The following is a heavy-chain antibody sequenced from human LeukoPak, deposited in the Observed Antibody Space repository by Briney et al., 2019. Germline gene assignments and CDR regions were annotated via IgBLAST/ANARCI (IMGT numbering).Heavy chain of an antibody. CDR1: GYSISSGYY. J-gene: IGHJ4*02. Sequence: PSETLSLTCTVSGYSISSGYYWGWIRQPPGKGLEWIGSIYHSGSTYYNPSLKSRVTISVDTSKNPFSLKLSSVTAADTPVYYCASLQVYSGSYYYWGQGTLVTVSS. CDR2: IYHSGST. CDR3: ASLQVYSGSYYY. V-gene: IGHV4-38-2*02. D-gene: IGHD1-26*01.